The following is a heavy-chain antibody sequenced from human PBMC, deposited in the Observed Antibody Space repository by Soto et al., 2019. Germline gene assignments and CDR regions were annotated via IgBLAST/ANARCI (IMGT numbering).Heavy chain of an antibody. Sequence: GGSLRLSCAASGFTFSSYAMHWVRQAPGKGLEWVAVISYDGSNKYYADSVKGRFTISRDNSKNKLYLQMNSLRAEDTAVYYCARERLRYFDWPPTPYFDYWGQGTLVTVSS. V-gene: IGHV3-30-3*01. CDR2: ISYDGSNK. CDR3: ARERLRYFDWPPTPYFDY. D-gene: IGHD3-9*01. CDR1: GFTFSSYA. J-gene: IGHJ4*02.